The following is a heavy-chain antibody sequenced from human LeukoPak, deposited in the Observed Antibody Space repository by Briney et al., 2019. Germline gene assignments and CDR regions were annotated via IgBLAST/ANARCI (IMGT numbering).Heavy chain of an antibody. Sequence: GGSLRLSCAASGFTFSSYSMNWVRQAPGTGLEWVASISTSASYKDYADSVKGRFTISRDSAKNSLYLQMNSLRAEDTAVYYCARDLESYNSGGYYFGYWGQGILVTVSS. CDR1: GFTFSSYS. J-gene: IGHJ4*02. V-gene: IGHV3-21*01. CDR3: ARDLESYNSGGYYFGY. D-gene: IGHD3-22*01. CDR2: ISTSASYK.